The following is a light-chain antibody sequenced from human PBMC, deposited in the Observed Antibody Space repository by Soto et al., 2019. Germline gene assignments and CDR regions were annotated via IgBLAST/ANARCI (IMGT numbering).Light chain of an antibody. J-gene: IGKJ2*01. CDR3: QQYGSSPYT. Sequence: EIVLTQSPGTLSLSPEERATLSCRASQSVRSGYLAWYQQNPGQAPRLLIYGASYRATGIPDRFSGGGSGTDFTLTISRLEPEDFAVYYCQQYGSSPYTFGQGTKLEIK. CDR1: QSVRSGY. V-gene: IGKV3-20*01. CDR2: GAS.